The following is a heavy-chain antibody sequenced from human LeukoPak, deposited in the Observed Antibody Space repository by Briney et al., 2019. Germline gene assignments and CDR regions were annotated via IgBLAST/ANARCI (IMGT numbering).Heavy chain of an antibody. J-gene: IGHJ4*02. CDR3: AKDIGLRYFGY. V-gene: IGHV3-9*01. CDR2: ISWNSGSI. Sequence: GGSLRLSCAASGFIFDDYAMHWVRQAPGKGLEWVSGISWNSGSIGYADSVKGRFTISRDNAKNSLYLQMNSLRAEDTALYYCAKDIGLRYFGYWGQGTLVTVSS. CDR1: GFIFDDYA. D-gene: IGHD3-9*01.